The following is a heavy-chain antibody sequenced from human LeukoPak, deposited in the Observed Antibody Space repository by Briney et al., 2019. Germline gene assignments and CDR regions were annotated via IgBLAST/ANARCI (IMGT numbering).Heavy chain of an antibody. Sequence: SEILSLPCSVSGVSISSSGHYWGWLRQPPGKGLEWIGSIYNSVRSAYNPSLKSRVTISAHTSNNQFSLNLSSVSATDTAIFYCANYLTGTMRDSWGQGTLVTVSS. J-gene: IGHJ4*02. V-gene: IGHV4-39*01. CDR1: GVSISSSGHY. D-gene: IGHD4-17*01. CDR2: IYNSVRS. CDR3: ANYLTGTMRDS.